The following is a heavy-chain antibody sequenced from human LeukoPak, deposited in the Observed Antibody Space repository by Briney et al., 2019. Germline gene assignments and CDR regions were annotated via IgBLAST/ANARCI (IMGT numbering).Heavy chain of an antibody. V-gene: IGHV1-69*06. CDR3: ARVRGLAPSQHYFDY. CDR2: IIPIFGTA. J-gene: IGHJ4*02. CDR1: GGTFSSYA. D-gene: IGHD3-10*01. Sequence: ASVKVSCKASGGTFSSYAISWVRQAPGQGLEWMGGIIPIFGTANYAQKFQGRVTITADKSTSTAYMELSSLRSEDTAVYYCARVRGLAPSQHYFDYWGQGTLVTVSS.